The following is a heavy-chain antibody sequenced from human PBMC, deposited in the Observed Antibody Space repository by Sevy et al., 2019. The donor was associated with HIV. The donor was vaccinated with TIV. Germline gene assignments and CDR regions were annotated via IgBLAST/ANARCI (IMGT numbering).Heavy chain of an antibody. J-gene: IGHJ4*02. CDR3: ARDPTIYASGWYYFDY. D-gene: IGHD6-19*01. V-gene: IGHV3-30*04. CDR2: ISHDGSHK. CDR1: GFTFRNYA. Sequence: GGSLRLSCAASGFTFRNYAIHWVRQAPGKGLEWVAVISHDGSHKYSADSVKGRFTISRDNSKNTLYLQMNSLRAEDAAMYYCARDPTIYASGWYYFDYWGQGTLVTVSS.